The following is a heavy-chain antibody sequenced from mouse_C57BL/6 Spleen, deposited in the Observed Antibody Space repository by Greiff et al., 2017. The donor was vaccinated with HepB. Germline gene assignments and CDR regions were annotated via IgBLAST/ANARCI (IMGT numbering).Heavy chain of an antibody. V-gene: IGHV1-50*01. CDR2: IDPSDSYT. CDR1: GYTFTSYW. J-gene: IGHJ4*01. D-gene: IGHD3-3*01. Sequence: QVQLQQPGAELVKPGASVKLSCKASGYTFTSYWMQWVKQRPGQGLEWIGEIDPSDSYTNYNQKFKGKATLTVDTSSSTAYMQLSSLTSEDSAVYYCARGTEGYAMDYWGQGTSVTVSS. CDR3: ARGTEGYAMDY.